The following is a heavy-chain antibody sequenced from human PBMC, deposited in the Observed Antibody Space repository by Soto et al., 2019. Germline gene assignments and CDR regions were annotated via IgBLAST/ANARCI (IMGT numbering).Heavy chain of an antibody. D-gene: IGHD3-3*01. V-gene: IGHV3-33*01. Sequence: QVQLVESGGGVVQPGRSLRLSCAASGFTFSSYGMHWVRQAPGKGLEWVAVIWYDGSNKYYADSVKGRFTISRDNSKNTLYLQMNSLRAEDTAVYYCARDVLRFSEWLSSSGMDVWGQGTTVTVSS. CDR2: IWYDGSNK. J-gene: IGHJ6*02. CDR1: GFTFSSYG. CDR3: ARDVLRFSEWLSSSGMDV.